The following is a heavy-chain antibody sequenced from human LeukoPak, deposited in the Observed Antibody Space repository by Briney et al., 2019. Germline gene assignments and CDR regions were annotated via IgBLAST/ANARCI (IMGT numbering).Heavy chain of an antibody. J-gene: IGHJ5*02. Sequence: ASVKVSCKASGYTFTNYYLHRVRQAPGQGLEWMGMINPTGGRTIYAQRFRGRITMTRDTSTATVYLGLSSLRPGDTAIYYCARDWGGHCSGDVCYSARFDPWGQGTLVTVSS. CDR3: ARDWGGHCSGDVCYSARFDP. V-gene: IGHV1-46*01. D-gene: IGHD2-15*01. CDR2: INPTGGRT. CDR1: GYTFTNYY.